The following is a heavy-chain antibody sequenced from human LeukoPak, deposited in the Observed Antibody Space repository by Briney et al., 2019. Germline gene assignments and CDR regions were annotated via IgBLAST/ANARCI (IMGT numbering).Heavy chain of an antibody. D-gene: IGHD3-22*01. V-gene: IGHV1-69*04. CDR3: ARDGYYYDNSDYYTPSLRFDP. Sequence: SVKVSCKASGGSISSDTISWVRQAPGQGVEWVGRIIPMIGITNNAQKFQGRVTLTADKSTSTAYMELGSLRSEDTAVYYCARDGYYYDNSDYYTPSLRFDPWGQGTLVTVSS. CDR2: IIPMIGIT. J-gene: IGHJ5*02. CDR1: GGSISSDT.